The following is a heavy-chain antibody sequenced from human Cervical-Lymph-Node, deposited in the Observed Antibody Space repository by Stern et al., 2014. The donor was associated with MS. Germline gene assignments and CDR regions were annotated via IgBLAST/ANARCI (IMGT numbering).Heavy chain of an antibody. CDR2: ISYDGTNK. D-gene: IGHD5/OR15-5a*01. J-gene: IGHJ4*02. V-gene: IGHV3-30*04. CDR3: AREAPSRVCFDY. CDR1: RFTFSSYA. Sequence: QMQLVQSGGGVVQPGRSLRLSCAASRFTFSSYAIHWVRQAPGKGLEWVALISYDGTNKYYAESVKGRFSISRDNSKNTVYLQMNSLRDDDTAVYHRAREAPSRVCFDYWGQGTLLTVSS.